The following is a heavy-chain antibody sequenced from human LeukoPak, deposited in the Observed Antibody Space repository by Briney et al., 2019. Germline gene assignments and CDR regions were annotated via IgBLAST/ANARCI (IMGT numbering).Heavy chain of an antibody. CDR2: ISYDGSNK. Sequence: GGSLRLSCAASGFTFSSYAMHWVRQAPGKGLEWVAVISYDGSNKYYADSVKGRFTISRDNSKNTLYLQMNSLRAEDTAVYYCARVRTAGTAYYYGMDVWGQGTTVTVSS. CDR1: GFTFSSYA. V-gene: IGHV3-30-3*01. J-gene: IGHJ6*02. D-gene: IGHD6-13*01. CDR3: ARVRTAGTAYYYGMDV.